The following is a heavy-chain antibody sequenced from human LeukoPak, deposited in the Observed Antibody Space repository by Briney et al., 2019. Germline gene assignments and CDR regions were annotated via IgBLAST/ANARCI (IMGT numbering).Heavy chain of an antibody. CDR3: AKHFCTGLDCSLFDS. D-gene: IGHD3/OR15-3a*01. CDR2: IRSAVDTT. CDR1: GFTFSDYY. V-gene: IGHV3-23*01. J-gene: IGHJ4*02. Sequence: GGSLRLSCAASGFTFSDYYMSWIRQAPGKGLEWVSGIRSAVDTTHYADSVKGRFIISRDNSKNTLSLQPNSLRPEDTALYYCAKHFCTGLDCSLFDSWGQGTLVTVSS.